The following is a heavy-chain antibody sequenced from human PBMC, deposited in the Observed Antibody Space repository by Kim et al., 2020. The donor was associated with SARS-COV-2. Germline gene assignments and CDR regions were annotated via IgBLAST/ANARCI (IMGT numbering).Heavy chain of an antibody. J-gene: IGHJ6*02. CDR3: AREGRWVNLMDV. CDR1: GFTFSSYS. Sequence: GGSLRLSCAASGFTFSSYSMNWVRQAPGKGLEWVSSISSSSSYIYYADSVKGRFTISRDNAKNSLYLQMNSLRAEDTAVYYCAREGRWVNLMDVWGQGTTVTVSS. V-gene: IGHV3-21*01. CDR2: ISSSSSYI. D-gene: IGHD3-3*01.